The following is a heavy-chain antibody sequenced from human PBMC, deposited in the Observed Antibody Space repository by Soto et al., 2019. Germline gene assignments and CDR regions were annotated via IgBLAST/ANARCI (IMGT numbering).Heavy chain of an antibody. D-gene: IGHD1-26*01. J-gene: IGHJ3*02. V-gene: IGHV1-2*02. CDR3: ARDHSKWELMGRDAFDI. Sequence: ASVKVSCKASGYTFTGYHMHWVRQAPGQGLEWMGWINPNSGGTNYAQKFQGRVTMTRDTSISTAYMELSRLRSDDTAVYYCARDHSKWELMGRDAFDIWGQGTMVTVSS. CDR2: INPNSGGT. CDR1: GYTFTGYH.